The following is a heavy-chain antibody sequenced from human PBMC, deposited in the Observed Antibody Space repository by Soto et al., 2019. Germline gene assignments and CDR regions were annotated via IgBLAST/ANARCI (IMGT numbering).Heavy chain of an antibody. CDR3: AREFWSGPFDY. V-gene: IGHV3-33*01. CDR2: IWYDGSNK. J-gene: IGHJ4*02. Sequence: QVQLVESGGGVVQPGRSLRLSCAASGFTFSSYGMHWVRQAPGKGLAWVAVIWYDGSNKYNADSVKGRFTISSDKSKNTLYLQMNGMRAEDTAVDYCAREFWSGPFDYWCQGTLVTVSA. D-gene: IGHD3-3*01. CDR1: GFTFSSYG.